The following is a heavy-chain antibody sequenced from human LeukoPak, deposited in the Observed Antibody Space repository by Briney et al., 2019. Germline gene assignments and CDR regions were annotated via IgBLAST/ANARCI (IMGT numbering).Heavy chain of an antibody. CDR2: ISGSGGST. J-gene: IGHJ4*02. V-gene: IGHV3-23*01. D-gene: IGHD3-16*02. CDR3: AKERHDYVWGSYRDFDY. Sequence: GGSLRLSCAASGFTFSSYAMSWVRQAPGKGLEWVSAISGSGGSTYYADSVKGRFTISRDNSKNTLYLQMNSLRAEDTAVYYCAKERHDYVWGSYRDFDYWGQGTLVTVSS. CDR1: GFTFSSYA.